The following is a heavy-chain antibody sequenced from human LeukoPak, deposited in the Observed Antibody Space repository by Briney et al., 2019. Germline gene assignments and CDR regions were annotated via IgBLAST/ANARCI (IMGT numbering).Heavy chain of an antibody. D-gene: IGHD3-22*01. CDR2: IYYSGST. CDR1: GGSISSYY. CDR3: ARDLSSGYYFDY. Sequence: PSETLSLTCTVSGGSISSYYWSWIRQPPGKGLEWIGYIYYSGSTNYNPSLESRVTISVDTSKNQFSLKLSSVTAADTAVYYCARDLSSGYYFDYWGQGTLVTVSS. V-gene: IGHV4-59*01. J-gene: IGHJ4*02.